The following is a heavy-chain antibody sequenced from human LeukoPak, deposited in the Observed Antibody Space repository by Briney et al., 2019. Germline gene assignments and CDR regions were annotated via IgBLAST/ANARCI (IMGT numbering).Heavy chain of an antibody. J-gene: IGHJ4*02. Sequence: PSETLSLTCTVSGGSISSYYWSWIRQPPGKGLEWIGYIYYSGSTNYNPSLKSRVTMSVDTSKNQFSLKLSSVTAADTAVYYCARLAAAGLYYFDYWGQGTLVTVSS. D-gene: IGHD6-13*01. V-gene: IGHV4-59*08. CDR2: IYYSGST. CDR1: GGSISSYY. CDR3: ARLAAAGLYYFDY.